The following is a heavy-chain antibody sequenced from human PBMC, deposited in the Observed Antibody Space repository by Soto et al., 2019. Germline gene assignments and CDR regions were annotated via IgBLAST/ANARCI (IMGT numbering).Heavy chain of an antibody. J-gene: IGHJ4*02. V-gene: IGHV3-30*18. CDR3: AKDFNIVLMVYAIRWDYEIDY. CDR2: ISYDGSNK. Sequence: GGSLRLSCAASGFTFSSYGMHWVRQAPGKGLEWVAVISYDGSNKYYADSVKGRFTISRDNSKNTLYLQMNSLRAEDTAVYYCAKDFNIVLMVYAIRWDYEIDYWGQGTLVTVSS. CDR1: GFTFSSYG. D-gene: IGHD2-8*01.